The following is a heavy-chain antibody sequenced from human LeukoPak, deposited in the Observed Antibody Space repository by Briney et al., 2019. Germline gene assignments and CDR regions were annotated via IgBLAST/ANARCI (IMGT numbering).Heavy chain of an antibody. CDR3: TRESGLAYCGGDCYPFDY. V-gene: IGHV3-49*03. CDR1: GSTFGDYA. D-gene: IGHD2-21*02. CDR2: IRSKAYGGTT. Sequence: GGSLRLSCTASGSTFGDYAMSWFRQAPGKGLEWVGFIRSKAYGGTTEYAASVKGRFTISRDDSKSIAYLQMNSLKTEDTAVYYCTRESGLAYCGGDCYPFDYWGQGTLVTVSS. J-gene: IGHJ4*02.